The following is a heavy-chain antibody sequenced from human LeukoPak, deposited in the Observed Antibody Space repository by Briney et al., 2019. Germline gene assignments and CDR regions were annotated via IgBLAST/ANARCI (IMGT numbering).Heavy chain of an antibody. CDR2: IKQDGSEK. Sequence: GGSLRLSCAASGFTFSSYWMSWVRQAPGKGLEWVANIKQDGSEKYYVDSVKGRFTISRDNAKNSLYLQMNSLRAEDTAVYYCAREYGVAAAFGAFDIWGQGTMVTVSS. D-gene: IGHD6-13*01. V-gene: IGHV3-7*01. CDR3: AREYGVAAAFGAFDI. J-gene: IGHJ3*02. CDR1: GFTFSSYW.